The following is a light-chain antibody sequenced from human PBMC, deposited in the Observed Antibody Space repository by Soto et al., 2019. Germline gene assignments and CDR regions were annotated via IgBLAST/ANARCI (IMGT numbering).Light chain of an antibody. Sequence: EIQMTQPPSSLSASVGDRVTITCRASQSISNYLNWYQQKPGKAPKLLIYATSSMQSGVPSRFSGSGYGTDFTLTISSLQPEDFATYYCQQSYSSPSGLTFGGGTKVDIK. CDR1: QSISNY. CDR2: ATS. CDR3: QQSYSSPSGLT. V-gene: IGKV1-39*01. J-gene: IGKJ4*01.